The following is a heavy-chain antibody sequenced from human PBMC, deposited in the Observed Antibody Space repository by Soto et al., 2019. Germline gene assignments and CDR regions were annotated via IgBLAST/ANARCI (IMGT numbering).Heavy chain of an antibody. CDR2: IYYSGST. CDR1: GGSISSGDYY. D-gene: IGHD5-18*01. V-gene: IGHV4-30-4*01. Sequence: TSETLSLTCTVSGGSISSGDYYWSWIRQPPGKGLEWIGYIYYSGSTYYNPSLKSRVTISVDTSKNQFSLKLSSVTAADTAVYYCARVDTAMVTDYGMDVWGQGTTVTVS. CDR3: ARVDTAMVTDYGMDV. J-gene: IGHJ6*02.